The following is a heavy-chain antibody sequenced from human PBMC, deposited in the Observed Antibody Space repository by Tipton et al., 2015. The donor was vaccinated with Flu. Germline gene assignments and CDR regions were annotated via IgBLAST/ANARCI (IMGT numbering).Heavy chain of an antibody. CDR1: GYRFTLYY. CDR2: INPNTGAT. J-gene: IGHJ6*02. D-gene: IGHD4-11*01. CDR3: ASYSLRRPADYSYGMDV. Sequence: QLVQSGAEVKKPGASVKVSCKTSGYRFTLYYMHWMRQAPGQGLEWMGWINPNTGATDYAQRFRGRVTMTRDTSISTAYMELSRLRSDDTAVYYCASYSLRRPADYSYGMDVWGQGTTVTVSS. V-gene: IGHV1-2*02.